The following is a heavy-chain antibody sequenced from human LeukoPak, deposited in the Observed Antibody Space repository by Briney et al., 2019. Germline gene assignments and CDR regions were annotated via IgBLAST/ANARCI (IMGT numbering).Heavy chain of an antibody. CDR1: GFTFSSYS. CDR2: ISSSSSYI. D-gene: IGHD5-18*01. J-gene: IGHJ4*02. Sequence: GGSLRLSCAASGFTFSSYSMNWVRQAPGKGLEWVSSISSSSSYIYYADSVKGRFTISRDNAKNSLYLQMNSLRAEDTAVYYCARDHSSREKLFDSWGQGTLVTVSS. CDR3: ARDHSSREKLFDS. V-gene: IGHV3-21*01.